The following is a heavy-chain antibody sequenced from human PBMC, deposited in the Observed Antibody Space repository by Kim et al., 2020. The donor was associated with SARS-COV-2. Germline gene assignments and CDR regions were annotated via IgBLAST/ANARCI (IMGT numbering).Heavy chain of an antibody. D-gene: IGHD2-21*02. V-gene: IGHV4-39*01. J-gene: IGHJ4*02. CDR3: ARHGVVTAHIDY. Sequence: YYNPSLKSRVTISVDTSKNQFSLKLSSVTAADTAVYYCARHGVVTAHIDYWGQGTLVTVSS.